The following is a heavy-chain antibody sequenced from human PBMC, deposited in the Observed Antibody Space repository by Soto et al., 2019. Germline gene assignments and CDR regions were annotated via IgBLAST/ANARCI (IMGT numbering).Heavy chain of an antibody. D-gene: IGHD2-2*01. CDR3: ARDRILVVPAAIYGMDV. CDR2: ISAYNGNT. Sequence: QVQLVQSGAEVKKPGASVKVSCKASGYTCTSYGISWVRQAPGQGLEWMGWISAYNGNTNYAQKLQGRVTMTTDTSTSTAYMELSSLRSDDTAVYYCARDRILVVPAAIYGMDVWGQGTTVTVSS. J-gene: IGHJ6*02. CDR1: GYTCTSYG. V-gene: IGHV1-18*01.